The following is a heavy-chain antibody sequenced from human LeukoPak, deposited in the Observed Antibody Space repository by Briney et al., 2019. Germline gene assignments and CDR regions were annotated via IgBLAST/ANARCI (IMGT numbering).Heavy chain of an antibody. CDR3: ARTLMALDGDRGWFDP. D-gene: IGHD4-17*01. V-gene: IGHV1-18*01. CDR2: ISAYNGNT. Sequence: AASVKVSCKASGYTFTSYGSSWVRQAPGQGLEWMGWISAYNGNTNYAQKLQGRATMTTDTSTSTAYMELRSLRSDDTAVSYCARTLMALDGDRGWFDPWGQGTLVTVSS. J-gene: IGHJ5*02. CDR1: GYTFTSYG.